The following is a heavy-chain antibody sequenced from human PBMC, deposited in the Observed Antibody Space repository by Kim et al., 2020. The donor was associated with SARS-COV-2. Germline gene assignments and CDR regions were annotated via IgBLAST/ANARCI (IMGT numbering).Heavy chain of an antibody. CDR2: INPSGGST. V-gene: IGHV1-46*01. CDR1: GYTFTSYY. D-gene: IGHD3-22*01. Sequence: ASVKVSCKASGYTFTSYYMHWVRQAPGQGLEWMGIINPSGGSTSYAQKFQGRVTMTRDTSTSTVYMELSSLRSEDTAVYYCARGMYYYDSSGYWWGDWFDPWGQGTLVTVSS. CDR3: ARGMYYYDSSGYWWGDWFDP. J-gene: IGHJ5*02.